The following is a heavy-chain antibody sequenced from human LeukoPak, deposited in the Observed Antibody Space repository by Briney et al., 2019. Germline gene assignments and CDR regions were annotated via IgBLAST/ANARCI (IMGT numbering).Heavy chain of an antibody. Sequence: GESLKISCQGSGYSFTSYWIGWVRQMPGKGLEGMGIIYPGDSETTYSRSFQGQVTISADKSISTAYLQWSSLKASDTAMYYCAGRDGYCSSTSCYADYYYGMDVRGQGTTVTVSS. J-gene: IGHJ6*02. D-gene: IGHD2-2*01. CDR1: GYSFTSYW. CDR2: IYPGDSET. V-gene: IGHV5-51*01. CDR3: AGRDGYCSSTSCYADYYYGMDV.